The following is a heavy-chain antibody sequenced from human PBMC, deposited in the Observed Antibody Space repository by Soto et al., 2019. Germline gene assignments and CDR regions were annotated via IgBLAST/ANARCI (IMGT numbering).Heavy chain of an antibody. V-gene: IGHV1-69*01. J-gene: IGHJ4*02. CDR1: GGTFSSYA. D-gene: IGHD5-12*01. CDR2: IIPIFGTA. CDR3: AREAPGWLLFDY. Sequence: QVQLVQSGAEVKKPGSSVKVSCKASGGTFSSYAISWVRQAPGQGLEWMGGIIPIFGTANYAQKFQGRVTITADEATSTAYMERSSLRAEDTAVYYCAREAPGWLLFDYWGQGTLGTVSS.